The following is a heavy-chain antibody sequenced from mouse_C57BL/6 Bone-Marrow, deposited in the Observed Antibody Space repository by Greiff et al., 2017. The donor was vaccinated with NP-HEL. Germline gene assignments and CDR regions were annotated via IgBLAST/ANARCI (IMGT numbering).Heavy chain of an antibody. J-gene: IGHJ3*01. Sequence: EVQLVESGGGLVQPGGSLKLSCAASGFTFSDYYMYWVRQTPEKRLEWVAYISNGGGSTYYLDTVKGRFTISRDNAKNTLYLQMSRLKSEDTAMYYCARQGGYSNYGFAYWGQGTLVTVSA. D-gene: IGHD2-5*01. V-gene: IGHV5-12*01. CDR2: ISNGGGST. CDR3: ARQGGYSNYGFAY. CDR1: GFTFSDYY.